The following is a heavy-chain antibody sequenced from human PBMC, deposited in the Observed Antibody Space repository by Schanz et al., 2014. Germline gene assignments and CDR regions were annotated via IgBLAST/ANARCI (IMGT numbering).Heavy chain of an antibody. CDR2: ISYSGRT. CDR3: SRGECSGTSCHEVGTTDD. J-gene: IGHJ4*02. V-gene: IGHV4-31*03. Sequence: QVQLQESGPGLVKPSQTLSLTCTVSGASISSRDFYWIWIRQFPGMGLEWIGYISYSGRTYYSPSIKSRLTMSVDTAKNQFSLRLSSVTAADTAIYYGSRGECSGTSCHEVGTTDDWGQGTLVTVSS. CDR1: GASISSRDFY. D-gene: IGHD2-2*01.